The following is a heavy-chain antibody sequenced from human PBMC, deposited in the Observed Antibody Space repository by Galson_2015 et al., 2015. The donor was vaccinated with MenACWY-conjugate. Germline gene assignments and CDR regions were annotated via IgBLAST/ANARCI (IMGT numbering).Heavy chain of an antibody. CDR3: ARVPKRCGGDCYREVGYYYGMDV. Sequence: SLRLSCAASGFTFSSYSMNWVRQAPGKGLEWVSYISRSSSTIYYADSVKGRFTISRDNAKNSLYLQMNSLRAEDTAVYYCARVPKRCGGDCYREVGYYYGMDVWGQGTTVTVSS. D-gene: IGHD2-21*02. V-gene: IGHV3-48*04. J-gene: IGHJ6*02. CDR2: ISRSSSTI. CDR1: GFTFSSYS.